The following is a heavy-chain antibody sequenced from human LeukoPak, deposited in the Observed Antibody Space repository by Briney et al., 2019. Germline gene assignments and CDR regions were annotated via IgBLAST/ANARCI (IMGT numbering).Heavy chain of an antibody. CDR3: AREMGGYYGSGSYPHYYYMDV. V-gene: IGHV4-34*01. CDR1: GGSFSGYY. D-gene: IGHD3-10*01. CDR2: INHSGST. J-gene: IGHJ6*03. Sequence: PSETLSLTCAVYGGSFSGYYWSWIRQPPGKGLEWIGEINHSGSTNYNPSLKSRVTISVDTSKNQFSLKLSSVTAADTAVYYCAREMGGYYGSGSYPHYYYMDVWGKGTTVTVSS.